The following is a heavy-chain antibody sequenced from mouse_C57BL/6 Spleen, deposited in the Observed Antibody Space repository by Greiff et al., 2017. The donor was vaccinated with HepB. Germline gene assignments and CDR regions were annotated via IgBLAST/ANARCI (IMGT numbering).Heavy chain of an antibody. CDR1: GFTFSSYA. J-gene: IGHJ1*03. Sequence: VQLQQSGGGLVKPGGSLKLSCAASGFTFSSYAMSWVRQTPEKRLEWVATISDGGSYTYYPDNVKGRFTISRDNAKNNLYLQMSHLKSEDTAMYYCARSGSSPHWYFDVWGTGTTVTVSS. CDR2: ISDGGSYT. D-gene: IGHD1-1*01. V-gene: IGHV5-4*01. CDR3: ARSGSSPHWYFDV.